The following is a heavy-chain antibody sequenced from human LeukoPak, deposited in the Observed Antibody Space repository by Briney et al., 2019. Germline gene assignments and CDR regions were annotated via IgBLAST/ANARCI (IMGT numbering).Heavy chain of an antibody. CDR1: GGSISSYY. CDR2: IYYSGST. J-gene: IGHJ5*02. D-gene: IGHD3-22*01. V-gene: IGHV4-59*08. CDR3: VRRGYYHDSSGYFDP. Sequence: PSETLSLTCTVSGGSISSYYWSWIRQPPGKGLEWIGYIYYSGSTNYNPSLKSRVTISVDTSKNQFSLKLSSVTAADTAVYYCVRRGYYHDSSGYFDPWGQGTLVTVSS.